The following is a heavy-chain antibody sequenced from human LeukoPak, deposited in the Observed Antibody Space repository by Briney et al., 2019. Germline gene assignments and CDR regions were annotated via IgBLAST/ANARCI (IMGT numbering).Heavy chain of an antibody. CDR1: GYSFTSYR. V-gene: IGHV5-51*01. CDR3: ARPGWYYDSSGYPIGGYFDY. D-gene: IGHD3-22*01. CDR2: IYPGDSDT. J-gene: IGHJ4*02. Sequence: GESLKISCKGSGYSFTSYRIGWVRQMPGKGLEWMGIIYPGDSDTRYSPSFQGQVTISADKSISTAYLQWSSLKASDTAMYYCARPGWYYDSSGYPIGGYFDYWGQGTLVTVSS.